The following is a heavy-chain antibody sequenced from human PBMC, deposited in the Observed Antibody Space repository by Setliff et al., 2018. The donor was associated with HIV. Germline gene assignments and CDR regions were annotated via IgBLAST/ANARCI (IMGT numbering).Heavy chain of an antibody. V-gene: IGHV4-59*11. D-gene: IGHD3-22*01. CDR1: GGSISSHY. Sequence: SETLSLTCTVSGGSISSHYWSWIRQPPGKRLEWIGYIHYSGSTNYNPSLKSRVTISGDTSKNQFSLKLSSVTAADTAVYYCARGHYPYVSSGYYYDAFDIWGQGTMVTVSS. CDR2: IHYSGST. J-gene: IGHJ3*02. CDR3: ARGHYPYVSSGYYYDAFDI.